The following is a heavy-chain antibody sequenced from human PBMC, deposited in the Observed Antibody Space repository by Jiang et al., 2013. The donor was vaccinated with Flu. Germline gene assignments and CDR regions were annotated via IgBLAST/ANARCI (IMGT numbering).Heavy chain of an antibody. CDR3: ARDLNSGYDGYHDALGV. J-gene: IGHJ6*02. V-gene: IGHV3-30-3*01. CDR2: ISYAGSDE. CDR1: GFTFDIYA. D-gene: IGHD5-12*01. Sequence: VQLLESGGGVVQPGRSLRLSCAASGFTFDIYAMHWVRQTPGKGLEWVAIISYAGSDEYYADSVKGRFTISRDNSKNTLYLQMSSLRAEDTAVYYCARDLNSGYDGYHDALGVWGQGDHGHRLL.